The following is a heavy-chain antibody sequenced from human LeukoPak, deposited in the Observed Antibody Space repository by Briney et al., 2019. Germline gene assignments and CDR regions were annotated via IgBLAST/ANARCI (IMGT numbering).Heavy chain of an antibody. CDR1: GFTFSNYA. D-gene: IGHD1-7*01. Sequence: PGGSLRLSCAASGFTFSNYAMHWVRQAPGKGLEWVAVISYDGSNKYYADSVKGRFTISRDNSKNTLYLQMNSLRAEDTAVYYCARDHQGYELRITGGVFDYWGQGTLVTVSS. V-gene: IGHV3-30-3*01. CDR2: ISYDGSNK. J-gene: IGHJ4*02. CDR3: ARDHQGYELRITGGVFDY.